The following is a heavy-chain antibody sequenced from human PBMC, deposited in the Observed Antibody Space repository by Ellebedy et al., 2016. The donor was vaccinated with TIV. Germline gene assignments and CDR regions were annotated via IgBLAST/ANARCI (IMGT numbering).Heavy chain of an antibody. J-gene: IGHJ4*02. D-gene: IGHD6-19*01. CDR2: INPSGGST. Sequence: ASVKVSXKASGYTFTSYYIHWVRQAPGQGLEWMGIINPSGGSTIYAQKFQGRVTMTRDTSTSTVYMELSSLRSEDTAVYYCARGRQWLVPPTDYWGQGTLVTVSS. V-gene: IGHV1-46*01. CDR1: GYTFTSYY. CDR3: ARGRQWLVPPTDY.